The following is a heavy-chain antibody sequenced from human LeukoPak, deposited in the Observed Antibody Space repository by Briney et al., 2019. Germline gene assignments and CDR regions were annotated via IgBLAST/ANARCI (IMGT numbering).Heavy chain of an antibody. J-gene: IGHJ4*02. V-gene: IGHV3-23*01. CDR3: AKRVSYSDSAAYFDY. Sequence: GSLRLSCTASGFTFSNFGMAWVRQAPGKGLEWVSSISDTGSDTYYADSVKGRFTVSRDNSKNTLYLQMNSLRAEDTAVFYCAKRVSYSDSAAYFDYWGQGTLVTVSS. CDR1: GFTFSNFG. CDR2: ISDTGSDT. D-gene: IGHD6-13*01.